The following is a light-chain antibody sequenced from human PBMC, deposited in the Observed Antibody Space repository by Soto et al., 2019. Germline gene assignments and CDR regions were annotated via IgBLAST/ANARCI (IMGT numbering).Light chain of an antibody. J-gene: IGKJ4*01. CDR1: QSISNY. V-gene: IGKV3-11*01. CDR3: QQRSHWVT. CDR2: GAY. Sequence: EIVMTQSPATLSLSPGESATLSCRASQSISNYLAWYQQKPGQAPRLLIYGAYNRATGIPARFSGSGSGTDFTLTISSLEPADSAVYYCQQRSHWVTFGGGTKVEIK.